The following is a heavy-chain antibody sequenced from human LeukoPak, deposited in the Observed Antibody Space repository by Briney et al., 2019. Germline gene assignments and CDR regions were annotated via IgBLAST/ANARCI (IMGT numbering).Heavy chain of an antibody. CDR1: GFTFSSHG. CDR3: ARQYISGQWYFDY. CDR2: IRYDGGNK. D-gene: IGHD5-18*01. J-gene: IGHJ4*02. Sequence: GGSLRLSCGASGFTFSSHGMNWVRQAPGKGLEWVAFIRYDGGNKYYADSVKGRFTISRDNSKNTLYLQMNSLIPEDTAVYYCARQYISGQWYFDYWGQGTLVTVSS. V-gene: IGHV3-30*02.